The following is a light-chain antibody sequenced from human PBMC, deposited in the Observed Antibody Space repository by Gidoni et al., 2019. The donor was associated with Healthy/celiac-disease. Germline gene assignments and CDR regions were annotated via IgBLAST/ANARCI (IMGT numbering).Light chain of an antibody. J-gene: IGKJ4*01. CDR2: AAS. CDR1: QSISSH. V-gene: IGKV1-39*01. Sequence: DIQMTQSPSSLSASVGERVTITCRASQSISSHFNWYQQKPGKAPKLLISAASSLQSGVPSRFSGSGSWTDFTLTISSLQPEDFATYYCQQSYSTPLTFGGGTKVEIK. CDR3: QQSYSTPLT.